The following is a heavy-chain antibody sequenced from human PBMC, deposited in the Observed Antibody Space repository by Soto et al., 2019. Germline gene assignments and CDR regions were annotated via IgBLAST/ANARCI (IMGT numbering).Heavy chain of an antibody. Sequence: QVQLVQSGAEVKKPGSSVKVSCTASGGTFSSYAISWVLQAPGQGLEWMGGIITIFGTANYAQKFQGRVTITADESTSTSYMELSSLRSEDTAVYYCARAQRYSGYDRGVDYWGQGTLVTVSS. V-gene: IGHV1-69*01. CDR3: ARAQRYSGYDRGVDY. D-gene: IGHD5-12*01. CDR1: GGTFSSYA. CDR2: IITIFGTA. J-gene: IGHJ4*02.